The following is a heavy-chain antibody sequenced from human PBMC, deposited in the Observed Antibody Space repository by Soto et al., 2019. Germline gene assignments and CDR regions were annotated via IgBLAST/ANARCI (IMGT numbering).Heavy chain of an antibody. Sequence: EVELVESGGGLAQPGGSLRLSCAASGFTFSSSGMNWVRQAPGKGLEWVSYISTSGTTINYGDSVKGRFTISRDNAKNSLYLQMNSLRAEDTAVYYCARSWAKFDYWGQGALVTVSS. CDR2: ISTSGTTI. V-gene: IGHV3-48*04. CDR1: GFTFSSSG. J-gene: IGHJ4*02. CDR3: ARSWAKFDY.